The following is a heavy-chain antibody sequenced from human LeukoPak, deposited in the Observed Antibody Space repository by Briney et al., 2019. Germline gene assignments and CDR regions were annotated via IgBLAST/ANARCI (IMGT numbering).Heavy chain of an antibody. V-gene: IGHV3-48*02. CDR3: ARDYFYRIDY. CDR2: ISNTISAM. CDR1: GFTFSTYS. D-gene: IGHD2/OR15-2a*01. J-gene: IGHJ4*02. Sequence: GGSLRLSCAASGFTFSTYSMNWVRQAPGKGLEWVSHISNTISAMYYADSVKGRFTISRDNARNSLYLQMNTLRDEDTAVYYCARDYFYRIDYWGQGTLVTVSS.